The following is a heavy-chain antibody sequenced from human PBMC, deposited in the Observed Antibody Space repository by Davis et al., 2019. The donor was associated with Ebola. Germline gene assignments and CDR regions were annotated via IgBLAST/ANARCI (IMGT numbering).Heavy chain of an antibody. Sequence: HTGGSLRLSCAASGFTFSSYWMHWVRQAPGKGLVWVSRINSDGSSTSYADSVKGRFTISRDNAKNTLYVQMNSLRAEDTAVYFCARDAREMATNYWGQGTLVTVSS. D-gene: IGHD5-24*01. CDR1: GFTFSSYW. J-gene: IGHJ4*02. CDR2: INSDGSST. V-gene: IGHV3-74*01. CDR3: ARDAREMATNY.